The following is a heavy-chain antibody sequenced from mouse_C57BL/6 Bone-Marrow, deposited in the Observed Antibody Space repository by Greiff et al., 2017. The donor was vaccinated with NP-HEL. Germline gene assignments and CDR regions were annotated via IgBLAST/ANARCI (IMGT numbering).Heavy chain of an antibody. CDR1: GYTFTNYW. CDR3: ARLYYYAMDY. Sequence: QVQLKESGAELVRPGTSVKMSCKASGYTFTNYWIGWAKQRPGHGLEWIGDIYPGGGYTNYNEKFKGKATLTADKSSSTAYMQFSSLTSEDSAIYYCARLYYYAMDYWGQGTSVTVSS. CDR2: IYPGGGYT. V-gene: IGHV1-63*01. J-gene: IGHJ4*01.